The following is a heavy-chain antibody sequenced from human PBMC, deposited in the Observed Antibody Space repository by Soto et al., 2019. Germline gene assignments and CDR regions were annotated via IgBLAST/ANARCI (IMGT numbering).Heavy chain of an antibody. Sequence: ASVKVSCKASGYTFTGYYMHWVRQAPGQGLEWMGWINPNSGGTNYAQKFQGWVTMTRDTSISTAYMELSRLKTEDTAVYYCTRLAGFLENDRRTYYYYGMDVWGQGTTVTVSS. CDR2: INPNSGGT. CDR3: TRLAGFLENDRRTYYYYGMDV. D-gene: IGHD3-3*01. J-gene: IGHJ6*02. CDR1: GYTFTGYY. V-gene: IGHV1-2*04.